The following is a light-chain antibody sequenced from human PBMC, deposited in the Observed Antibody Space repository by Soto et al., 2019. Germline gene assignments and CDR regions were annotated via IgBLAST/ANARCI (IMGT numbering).Light chain of an antibody. CDR3: QQYGSSPLT. Sequence: ENVLTQSTGTLSLSPGERATLSCRASQSVSSSYLAWYQQKHGQAPRLLIYGASSRATGIPDRFSGSGFGTDFTLTISRLEPEDFAVYYCQQYGSSPLTFGGGTKVEIK. J-gene: IGKJ4*01. CDR1: QSVSSSY. CDR2: GAS. V-gene: IGKV3-20*01.